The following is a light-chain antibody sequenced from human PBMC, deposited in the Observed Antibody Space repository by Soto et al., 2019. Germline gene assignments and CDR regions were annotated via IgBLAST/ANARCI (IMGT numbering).Light chain of an antibody. V-gene: IGKV1-39*01. CDR2: AAS. Sequence: DIQMTQSPSSLSASVGDRVTISCRASLNIMRYLNWYQQKPGKAPKLLIYAASTLQSGVPSRFSGSGSGTDFTLTISNLQPEDFATYYCPQSYSTFFFTFGPGTKVDFK. J-gene: IGKJ3*01. CDR3: PQSYSTFFFT. CDR1: LNIMRY.